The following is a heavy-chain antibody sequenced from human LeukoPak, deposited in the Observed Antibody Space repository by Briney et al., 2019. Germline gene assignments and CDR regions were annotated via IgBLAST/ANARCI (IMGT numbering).Heavy chain of an antibody. V-gene: IGHV1-69*05. CDR1: GGTFSSYA. J-gene: IGHJ5*02. CDR3: ARDHPPVVPAAIGSHGWFDP. D-gene: IGHD2-2*02. CDR2: IIPIFGTA. Sequence: GSSVKVSCKASGGTFSSYAISWVRQAPGQGLEWMGGIIPIFGTANYAQKFQGRVTITTDESTSTAYMELSSLRSEDTAVYYCARDHPPVVPAAIGSHGWFDPWGQGTLVTVSS.